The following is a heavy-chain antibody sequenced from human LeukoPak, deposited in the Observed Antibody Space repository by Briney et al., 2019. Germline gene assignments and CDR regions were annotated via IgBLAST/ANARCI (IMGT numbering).Heavy chain of an antibody. CDR3: ARRPFLPITMVRGVKPFDP. V-gene: IGHV4-30-2*01. CDR2: IYHSGST. CDR1: GGSISSGGYS. D-gene: IGHD3-10*01. Sequence: KDSETLSLTCAVSGGSISSGGYSWSWIRQPPGKGLEWIGYIYHSGSTNYNPSLKSRVTISVDTSKNQFSLKLSSVTAADTAVYYCARRPFLPITMVRGVKPFDPWGQGTLVTVSS. J-gene: IGHJ5*02.